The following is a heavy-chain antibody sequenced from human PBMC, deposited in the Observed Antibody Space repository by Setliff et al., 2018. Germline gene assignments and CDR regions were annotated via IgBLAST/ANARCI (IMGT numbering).Heavy chain of an antibody. V-gene: IGHV1-2*02. Sequence: ASVKVSCKASGYTFTGYYMHWVRQAPGQGLEWMGWINPNSGGTNYAQKFQGRVTMTRGTSISTAYMELSRLRSDDTAVYYCARSSGSYHTYYFDYWGQGTLVTVSS. J-gene: IGHJ4*02. CDR1: GYTFTGYY. D-gene: IGHD1-26*01. CDR3: ARSSGSYHTYYFDY. CDR2: INPNSGGT.